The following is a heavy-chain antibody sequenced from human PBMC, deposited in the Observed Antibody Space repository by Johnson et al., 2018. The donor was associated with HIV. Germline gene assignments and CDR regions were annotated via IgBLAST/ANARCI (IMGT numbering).Heavy chain of an antibody. J-gene: IGHJ3*02. V-gene: IGHV3-20*04. CDR1: GFTFSNAW. CDR3: ARDKSEVDAFDI. CDR2: INWNGGST. Sequence: VQLVESGGGLVKPGGSLRLSCAASGFTFSNAWMSWVRQAPGKGLEWVSGINWNGGSTGYADSVKGRFTISRDNAKNSLYLQMYSLRAEDTAVYYCARDKSEVDAFDIWGQGTMVTVSS.